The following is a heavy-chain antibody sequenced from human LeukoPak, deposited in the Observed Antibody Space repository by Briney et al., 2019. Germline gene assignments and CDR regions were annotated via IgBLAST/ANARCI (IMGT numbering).Heavy chain of an antibody. J-gene: IGHJ4*02. Sequence: GGSLRLSCAGSGFTFSNYDMNWVRQAPGMGLEWVSGINTNGGRTWYAESVKGRFTISRDNSKNTLYLQMNNLRAEDTAVYYCAKTRPLDSSSWSHGDYWGQGTLVTVSS. CDR2: INTNGGRT. D-gene: IGHD6-13*01. CDR3: AKTRPLDSSSWSHGDY. V-gene: IGHV3-23*01. CDR1: GFTFSNYD.